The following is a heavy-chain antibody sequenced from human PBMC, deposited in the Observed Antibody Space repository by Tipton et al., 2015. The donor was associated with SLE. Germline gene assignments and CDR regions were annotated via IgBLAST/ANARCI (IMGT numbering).Heavy chain of an antibody. CDR2: IYYSGNT. CDR3: AREGDASANFFYYGVNL. V-gene: IGHV4-31*03. CDR1: SDSFNTVGYY. D-gene: IGHD2-2*01. Sequence: TLSLTCTVSSDSFNTVGYYWSWNRQNLGKGLEGIGHIYYSGNTYYNPSLGGRVTISLDTSKSQFSQKLTSVTAADTAVYYCAREGDASANFFYYGVNLWGQGTTVTVSS. J-gene: IGHJ6*02.